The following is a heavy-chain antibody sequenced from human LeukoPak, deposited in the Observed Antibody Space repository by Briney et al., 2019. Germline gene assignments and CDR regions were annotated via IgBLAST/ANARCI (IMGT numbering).Heavy chain of an antibody. Sequence: GGSLRLSCGVSGLTFSAYGMHWVRQSPGKGLEWVAVISYDGSEMYYADSVRGRFTISRDNSKSTVFLEMNSLRPEDTGVYYCAGSLGRISMPGKLIIRLDYWGQGTLVSVSS. CDR3: AGSLGRISMPGKLIIRLDY. D-gene: IGHD2/OR15-2a*01. CDR2: ISYDGSEM. V-gene: IGHV3-30*03. CDR1: GLTFSAYG. J-gene: IGHJ4*02.